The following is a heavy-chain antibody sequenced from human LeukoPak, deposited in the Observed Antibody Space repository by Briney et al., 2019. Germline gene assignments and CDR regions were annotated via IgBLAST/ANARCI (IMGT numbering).Heavy chain of an antibody. J-gene: IGHJ4*02. CDR1: GFTFDDYG. D-gene: IGHD4-11*01. Sequence: GGSLRLSCAASGFTFDDYGMSWVRHAPGKGLEWVSPISSSSSYIYYADSVKGRFTISRDNAKNSLYLQMNSLRAEDTAVYYCARDRGWGDSNYEARFRDYWGQGTLVTVSS. CDR2: ISSSSSYI. V-gene: IGHV3-21*01. CDR3: ARDRGWGDSNYEARFRDY.